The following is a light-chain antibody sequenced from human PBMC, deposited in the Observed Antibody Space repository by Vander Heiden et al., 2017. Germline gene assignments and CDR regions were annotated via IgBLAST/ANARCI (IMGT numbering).Light chain of an antibody. Sequence: QSVLPQPASAAGSPGPSITISCTGTSSDVGSYNLVPWYQQHPGKAPKLMIYEGSKRPSGVSNRFSGSKSGNTASLTISGLQAEDEADYYCCSYAGSSTFVVFGGGTKLTVL. J-gene: IGLJ2*01. V-gene: IGLV2-23*03. CDR1: SSDVGSYNL. CDR3: CSYAGSSTFVV. CDR2: EGS.